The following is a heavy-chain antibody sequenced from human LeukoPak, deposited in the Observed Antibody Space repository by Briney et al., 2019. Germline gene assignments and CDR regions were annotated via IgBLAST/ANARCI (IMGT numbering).Heavy chain of an antibody. Sequence: ASVKVSCKASGYTFTSYGISWVRQAPGQGLEWMGWINPNSGATEYAQKFQGRVTMTRDTSISTAYMELYRLRSDDTAVYYCARAVPTALPDYFYYYMDVWGKGTRSPSP. CDR2: INPNSGAT. CDR1: GYTFTSYG. V-gene: IGHV1-2*02. CDR3: ARAVPTALPDYFYYYMDV. D-gene: IGHD2-2*02. J-gene: IGHJ6*03.